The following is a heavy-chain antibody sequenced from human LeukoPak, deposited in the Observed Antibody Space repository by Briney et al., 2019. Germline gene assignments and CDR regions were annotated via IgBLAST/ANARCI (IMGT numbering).Heavy chain of an antibody. CDR2: INTNTENP. Sequence: ASVKVSCKASGYTFTSSALNWVRQAPGQGLEWMGWINTNTENPTYAQGFTGRFVFSLDTSVSTAYLHISSLEAEDTAIYYCATDLKKGDSGCFDYWGQGTLVTVSS. D-gene: IGHD6-19*01. CDR3: ATDLKKGDSGCFDY. V-gene: IGHV7-4-1*02. CDR1: GYTFTSSA. J-gene: IGHJ4*02.